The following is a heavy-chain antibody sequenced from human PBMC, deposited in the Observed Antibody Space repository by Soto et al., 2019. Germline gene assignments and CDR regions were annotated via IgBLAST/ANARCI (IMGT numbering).Heavy chain of an antibody. Sequence: SLTCTVTGCSISSGGTYCTWIRQHRGQGLEWMGYIYYSGSTYYNPSLKSRVTISVDTSKNQFSLKLSSVTAADTAFYYCARVSRGLRLGELSSDAFDIWGQGTMVT. CDR3: ARVSRGLRLGELSSDAFDI. J-gene: IGHJ3*02. CDR2: IYYSGST. V-gene: IGHV4-31*03. D-gene: IGHD3-16*02. CDR1: GCSISSGGTY.